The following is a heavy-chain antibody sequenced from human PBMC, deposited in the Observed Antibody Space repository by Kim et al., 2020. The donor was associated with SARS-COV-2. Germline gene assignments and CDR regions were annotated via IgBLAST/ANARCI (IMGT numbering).Heavy chain of an antibody. D-gene: IGHD2-2*02. CDR2: IIPIFGTA. CDR1: GGTFSSYA. CDR3: ARRFDIVVVPAAIPDYYYYGMDV. V-gene: IGHV1-69*13. J-gene: IGHJ6*02. Sequence: SVKVSCKASGGTFSSYAISWVRQAPGQGLEWMGGIIPIFGTANYAQKFQGRVTITADESTSTACMELSSLRSEDTAVYYCARRFDIVVVPAAIPDYYYYGMDVWGQGTTVTVSS.